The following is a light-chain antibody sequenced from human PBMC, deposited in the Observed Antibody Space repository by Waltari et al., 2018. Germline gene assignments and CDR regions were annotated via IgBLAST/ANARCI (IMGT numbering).Light chain of an antibody. CDR2: DAS. CDR1: QSVNTN. J-gene: IGKJ2*01. CDR3: QQRSNWPPMYT. V-gene: IGKV3-11*01. Sequence: EIVLTQSPATLSLSPGQGATLSCRASQSVNTNLAWYQQKPGQAPRLLIYDASNRATGIPGRLSGRGSGTDFTLTISSLEPEDFAVYYCQQRSNWPPMYTFGQGTKLEIK.